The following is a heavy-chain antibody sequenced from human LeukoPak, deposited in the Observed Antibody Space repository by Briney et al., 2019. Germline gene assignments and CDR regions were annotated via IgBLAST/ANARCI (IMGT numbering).Heavy chain of an antibody. CDR1: GGPISSSSYY. CDR3: ARLGYYDFWSGYYFDY. CDR2: IYYSGST. D-gene: IGHD3-3*01. V-gene: IGHV4-39*01. J-gene: IGHJ4*02. Sequence: PSETLSLTCTVSGGPISSSSYYWGWIRQPPGKGLEWIGSIYYSGSTYYNPSLKSRVTISVDTSKNQFSLKLSSVTAADTAVYYCARLGYYDFWSGYYFDYWGQGTLVTVSS.